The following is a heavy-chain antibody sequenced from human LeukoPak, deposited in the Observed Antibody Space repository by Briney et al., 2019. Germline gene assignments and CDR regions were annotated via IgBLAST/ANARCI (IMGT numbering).Heavy chain of an antibody. D-gene: IGHD3-10*01. Sequence: GGSLRLSCAASGFTFSSYAMSWVRQAPGKGLEWVSAISGSGGSTYYADSVKGGFTISRDNSKNTLYLQMNSLRAEDTAVYYCAKDRWYYGSGSYPFDYWGQGTLVTVSS. CDR3: AKDRWYYGSGSYPFDY. CDR1: GFTFSSYA. V-gene: IGHV3-23*01. J-gene: IGHJ4*02. CDR2: ISGSGGST.